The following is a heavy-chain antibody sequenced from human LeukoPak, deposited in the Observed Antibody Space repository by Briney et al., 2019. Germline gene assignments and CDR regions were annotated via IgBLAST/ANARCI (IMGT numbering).Heavy chain of an antibody. CDR2: ISSSSSTI. V-gene: IGHV3-48*04. D-gene: IGHD4-17*01. J-gene: IGHJ5*02. CDR3: ARTVTTDIPNWFDP. Sequence: PGGSLRLSCAASGFTFSSYSMNWVRQAPGKGLEWVSYISSSSSTIYYADSVKGRFTISRDNSRNSLFLQMSSLRVEDTAVYYCARTVTTDIPNWFDPWGQGTLVTVSS. CDR1: GFTFSSYS.